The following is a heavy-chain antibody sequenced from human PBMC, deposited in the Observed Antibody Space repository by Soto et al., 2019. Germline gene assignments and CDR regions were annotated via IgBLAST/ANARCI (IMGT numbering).Heavy chain of an antibody. V-gene: IGHV4-39*01. CDR2: FYSSGST. CDR3: ARHYYGDGYYFDY. D-gene: IGHD4-17*01. J-gene: IGHJ4*02. Sequence: SETLSLTCTVSGGSLSSSSYYWGWIRQPPGKGLEWIGSFYSSGSTYYNPSLKSRVTISVDTSKNQFSLKLSSVTAADTAVYYCARHYYGDGYYFDYWGQGTLVTVSS. CDR1: GGSLSSSSYY.